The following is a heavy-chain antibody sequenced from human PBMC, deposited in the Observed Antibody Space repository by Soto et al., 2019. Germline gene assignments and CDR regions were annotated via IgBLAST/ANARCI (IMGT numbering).Heavy chain of an antibody. V-gene: IGHV4-34*01. D-gene: IGHD3-16*02. CDR3: ARGRNYVWGSYRHHYFDY. CDR1: GGSFSGYY. J-gene: IGHJ4*02. Sequence: PSETLSLTCAVYGGSFSGYYWSWIRQPPGKGLEWIGEINHSGSTNYNPSLKSRVTISVDTSKNQFSLKLSSVTAADTAVYYCARGRNYVWGSYRHHYFDYWGQGTLVTVSS. CDR2: INHSGST.